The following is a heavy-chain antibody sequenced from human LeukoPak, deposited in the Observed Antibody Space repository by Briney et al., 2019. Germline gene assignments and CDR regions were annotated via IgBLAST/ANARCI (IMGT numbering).Heavy chain of an antibody. D-gene: IGHD3-10*01. V-gene: IGHV3-49*04. Sequence: QSGGSLRLSCTASGFTFGDYAMSWVRQAPGKGLEWVGFIRSKAYGGTTEYAASVKGRFTISRDDSKSIAYLQMNSLKTEDTAVYYCTRWLEVRGVIPLGFDPWGQGTLVTVSS. J-gene: IGHJ5*02. CDR2: IRSKAYGGTT. CDR1: GFTFGDYA. CDR3: TRWLEVRGVIPLGFDP.